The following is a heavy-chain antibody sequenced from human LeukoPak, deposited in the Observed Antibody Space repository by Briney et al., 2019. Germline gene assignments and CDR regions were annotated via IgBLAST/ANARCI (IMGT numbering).Heavy chain of an antibody. CDR1: VDSISNYYY. V-gene: IGHV4-4*07. CDR3: ARRTYFYDSSGYYFDY. Sequence: SETLSLTCTVSVDSISNYYYWSWIRQPAGKGLEWIGRIYFSGTTIYNPSLKSRVTMSLDTSKNQFSLKLSSVTAADTAVYYCARRTYFYDSSGYYFDYWGQGTLVTVSS. D-gene: IGHD3-22*01. J-gene: IGHJ4*02. CDR2: IYFSGTT.